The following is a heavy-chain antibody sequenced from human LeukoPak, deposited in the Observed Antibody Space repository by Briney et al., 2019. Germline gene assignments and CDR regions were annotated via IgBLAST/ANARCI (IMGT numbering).Heavy chain of an antibody. D-gene: IGHD2-21*02. Sequence: SVKVSCKASGGTFSSYAISWVRQAPGQGLEWMGGIIPIFGTANYAQKFQGRVTITADESTSTAYMELSSLRSEDTAVYYCARDSPYCGGDCSFDYWGQGTLVTVSS. CDR1: GGTFSSYA. J-gene: IGHJ4*02. CDR2: IIPIFGTA. CDR3: ARDSPYCGGDCSFDY. V-gene: IGHV1-69*13.